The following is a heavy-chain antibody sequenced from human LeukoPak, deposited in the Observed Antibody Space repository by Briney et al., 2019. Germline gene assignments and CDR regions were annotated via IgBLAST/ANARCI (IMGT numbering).Heavy chain of an antibody. CDR2: IHPSDYT. D-gene: IGHD3-22*01. J-gene: IGHJ4*02. CDR3: ARESDYYEDY. CDR1: GASISSGSRY. Sequence: SQTLSLTCTVSGASISSGSRYWSWIRQSAGKRLEWIGRIHPSDYTTYNPSLNRRVTISLDSSRNQFSLRLTSVTAADTALYYCARESDYYEDYWGQGTLVTVSS. V-gene: IGHV4-61*02.